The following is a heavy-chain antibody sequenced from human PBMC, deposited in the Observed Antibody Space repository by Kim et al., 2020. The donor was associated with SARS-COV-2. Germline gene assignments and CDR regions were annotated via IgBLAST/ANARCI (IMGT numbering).Heavy chain of an antibody. V-gene: IGHV4-39*07. CDR3: ARVTLGSYYLLDY. CDR2: IYYSGST. J-gene: IGHJ4*02. Sequence: SETLSLTCTVSGGSISSSSYYWGWIRQPPGKGLEWIGSIYYSGSTYYNPSLKSRVTISVDTSKNQFSLKLSSVTAADTAVYYCARVTLGSYYLLDYWGQGTLVTVSS. CDR1: GGSISSSSYY. D-gene: IGHD1-26*01.